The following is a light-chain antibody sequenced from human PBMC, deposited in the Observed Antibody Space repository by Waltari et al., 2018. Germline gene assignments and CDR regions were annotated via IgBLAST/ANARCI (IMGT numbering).Light chain of an antibody. J-gene: IGKJ4*01. CDR2: AAS. Sequence: DIQLTQPPSSLSPSVGDRSTITWPASQGISSSLAWYKQKLGKAPKLLMYAASTLQSGVPSRFSGSGSGTEFTLTISSLQPEDFATYYCQQLNSYPLTFGGGTKVEIK. V-gene: IGKV1-9*01. CDR1: QGISSS. CDR3: QQLNSYPLT.